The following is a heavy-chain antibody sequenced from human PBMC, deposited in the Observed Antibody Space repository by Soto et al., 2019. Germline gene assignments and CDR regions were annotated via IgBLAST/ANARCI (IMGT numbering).Heavy chain of an antibody. CDR3: ARVGYYDSSGYYRVFDY. CDR2: IYHSGST. Sequence: QVQLQESGPGLEKPSGTLSLTCAVSGGSISSSNWWSWVRQPPGKGLEWIGEIYHSGSTNYNPSLKSRVTISVDKSKNQFSLKLSSVTAADTAVYYCARVGYYDSSGYYRVFDYWGQGTLVTVSS. CDR1: GGSISSSNW. D-gene: IGHD3-22*01. V-gene: IGHV4-4*02. J-gene: IGHJ4*02.